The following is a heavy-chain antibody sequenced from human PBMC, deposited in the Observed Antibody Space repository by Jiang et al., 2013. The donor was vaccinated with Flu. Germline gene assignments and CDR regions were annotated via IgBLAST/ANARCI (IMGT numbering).Heavy chain of an antibody. CDR2: IWYDGSHQ. V-gene: IGHV3-33*08. CDR3: ARQIITVAGAFDY. Sequence: VQLVESGGGVVQPGTSLRLSCAASGFTFSTYGMHWVRQAPGKGLEWVALIWYDGSHQYYADSVQGRFTISRDNSKNTLFLQMNSLRAEDTALYYCARQIITVAGAFDYWGQGTLVTVSS. D-gene: IGHD6-19*01. J-gene: IGHJ4*02. CDR1: GFTFSTYG.